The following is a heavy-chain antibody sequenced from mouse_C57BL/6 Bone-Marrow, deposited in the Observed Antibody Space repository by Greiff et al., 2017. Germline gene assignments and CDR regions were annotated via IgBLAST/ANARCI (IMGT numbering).Heavy chain of an antibody. CDR1: GYTFTDYY. V-gene: IGHV1-26*01. CDR2: INPTNGGT. CDR3: ARWDYDGAY. Sequence: EVQLQQSGPELVKPGASVKISCKASGYTFTDYYMNWVKQSPGKSLEWIGDINPTNGGTNYNQKFKGQATLTVDKSSSTAYLEIRSMTSEDAAVYYCARWDYDGAYWGQGTLVTVSA. D-gene: IGHD2-4*01. J-gene: IGHJ3*01.